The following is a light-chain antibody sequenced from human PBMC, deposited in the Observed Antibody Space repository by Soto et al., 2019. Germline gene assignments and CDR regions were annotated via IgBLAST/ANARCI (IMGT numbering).Light chain of an antibody. CDR1: SRDVGSYNL. Sequence: QSALTQPASVSGSPGQSITISCTGTSRDVGSYNLVSWYQQHPGKAPKLMIYEGSKRPSGVSNRFSGSKSGNTASLTISGLQAEDEADYYCCSYAGSSTYVVFGGGTKPTVI. CDR2: EGS. V-gene: IGLV2-23*01. J-gene: IGLJ2*01. CDR3: CSYAGSSTYVV.